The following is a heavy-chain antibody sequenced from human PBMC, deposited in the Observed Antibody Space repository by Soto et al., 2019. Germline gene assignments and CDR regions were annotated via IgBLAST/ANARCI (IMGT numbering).Heavy chain of an antibody. J-gene: IGHJ4*02. CDR3: AHTFDFWSGYYRGFDY. CDR1: AFSLSTSAVG. V-gene: IGHV2-5*01. CDR2: IYWNDDK. Sequence: SGTTLVKPPQTLTLTCTFSAFSLSTSAVGVGWIRQPPGKALEWLALIYWNDDKRYSPSLKSRLTITKDTSKNQVVLTLTNMEHVATATYYCAHTFDFWSGYYRGFDYWGEGILVTVSS. D-gene: IGHD3-3*01.